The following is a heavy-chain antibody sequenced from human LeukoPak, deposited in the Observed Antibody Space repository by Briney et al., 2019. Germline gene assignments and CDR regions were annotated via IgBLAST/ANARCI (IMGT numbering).Heavy chain of an antibody. J-gene: IGHJ4*02. Sequence: PSETLSLTCSVSGGSIAVNHYYWGWIRQPPGKGLEWIGSGLYTGNTYSNPSLRSRVTISVDTSKNEFSLRMNSVTAADTAVYYCAREHRSSKYFDSWGQGALMIVSS. CDR1: GGSIAVNHYY. CDR3: AREHRSSKYFDS. D-gene: IGHD6-6*01. CDR2: GLYTGNT. V-gene: IGHV4-39*02.